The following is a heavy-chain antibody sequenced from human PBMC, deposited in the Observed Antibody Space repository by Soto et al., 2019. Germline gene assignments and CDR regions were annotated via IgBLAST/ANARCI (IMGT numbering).Heavy chain of an antibody. CDR1: GFPFGDYA. D-gene: IGHD3-3*01. J-gene: IGHJ4*02. Sequence: QVEVVESGGGVVPPGRSLRLSCVASGFPFGDYAMHWVRQAPGKGLEWVAVISFDGRTTYYTDSVRDRFTVSRDNSKNTLFLQMNSLRADDSSVYFCAKDRVESSSWVFGNWGQGTLVTVSS. V-gene: IGHV3-30*04. CDR2: ISFDGRTT. CDR3: AKDRVESSSWVFGN.